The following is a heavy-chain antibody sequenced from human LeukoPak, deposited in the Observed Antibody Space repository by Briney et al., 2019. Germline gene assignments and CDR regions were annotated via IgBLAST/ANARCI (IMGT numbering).Heavy chain of an antibody. J-gene: IGHJ3*02. CDR1: GGSISGSSYY. CDR2: IYYSGNT. Sequence: SETLSLTCTVSGGSISGSSYYWAWIRQPPGKGLEWIGSIYYSGNTYYNPSLKSRVTISVDTSKNQFSLELSSVTAADTAVYYCARSHSEIPYYYYDSSRYAFDIWGQGTMVTVSS. D-gene: IGHD3-22*01. CDR3: ARSHSEIPYYYYDSSRYAFDI. V-gene: IGHV4-39*07.